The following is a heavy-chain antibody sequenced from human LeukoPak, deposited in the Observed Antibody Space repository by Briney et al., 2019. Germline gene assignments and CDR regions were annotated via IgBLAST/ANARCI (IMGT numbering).Heavy chain of an antibody. CDR2: IYHIGST. J-gene: IGHJ4*02. CDR1: GGSITGYY. CDR3: ARVLADYDILTGSYTAAYFDY. D-gene: IGHD3-9*01. V-gene: IGHV4-59*01. Sequence: SETLSLTCTVSGGSITGYYWSWIRQPPGKGLEWIGYIYHIGSTSYNPSLKSRATISVDTSRNQFSLKLSSVTAADTAVYHCARVLADYDILTGSYTAAYFDYWGQGTLVTVSS.